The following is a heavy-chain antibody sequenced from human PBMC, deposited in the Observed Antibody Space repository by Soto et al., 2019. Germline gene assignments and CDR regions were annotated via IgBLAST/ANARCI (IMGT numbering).Heavy chain of an antibody. CDR1: GVSISDTSYY. Sequence: QLQLQESGPGLVKPSETLSLTCNVSGVSISDTSYYWGWIRQPPGKGLEWIGTVYFNGNTFYTPSLKSRLTISVDTSKNQFSLRLTAVTAADTAVYYCARQGSYWGQGTLVAVSS. CDR2: VYFNGNT. V-gene: IGHV4-39*01. J-gene: IGHJ4*02. CDR3: ARQGSY.